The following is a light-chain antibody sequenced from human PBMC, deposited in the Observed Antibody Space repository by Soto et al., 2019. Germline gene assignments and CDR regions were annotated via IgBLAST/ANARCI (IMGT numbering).Light chain of an antibody. J-gene: IGLJ2*01. Sequence: QSALTQPASVSGSPGQSITISCTGTSSDVGGYNYVSWYQQHPGKAPKLMIYYVSDRPSGVSNRFSGSKSGNTASLTISGLQAEDEADYYCSSYTRSTLGVVFGGGTKLTVL. V-gene: IGLV2-14*03. CDR3: SSYTRSTLGVV. CDR2: YVS. CDR1: SSDVGGYNY.